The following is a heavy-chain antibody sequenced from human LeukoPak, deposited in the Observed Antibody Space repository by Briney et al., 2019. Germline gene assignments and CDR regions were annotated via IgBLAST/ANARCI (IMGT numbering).Heavy chain of an antibody. D-gene: IGHD4-17*01. Sequence: GGSLRLSCAASGFTFSSYWMSWVRQAPGKGLEWVANIKQDGSEKYYVDSVKGRFTISRDNAKNSLYLQMNSQRAEDTAVYYCARERRPTVLYFDYWGQGTLVTVSS. V-gene: IGHV3-7*01. CDR3: ARERRPTVLYFDY. J-gene: IGHJ4*02. CDR1: GFTFSSYW. CDR2: IKQDGSEK.